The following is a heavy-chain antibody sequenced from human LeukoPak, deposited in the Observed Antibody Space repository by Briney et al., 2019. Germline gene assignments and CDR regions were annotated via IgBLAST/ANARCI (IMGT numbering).Heavy chain of an antibody. Sequence: SETLSLTCTVSGGSISSYYWSWIRQPPGKGLEWIGYIYYSGSTNYNPSLKSRVTISVDTSKNQFSLKLSSVTAADTAVYYCARSPYGGPTFFDYWGQGTLVTVSS. J-gene: IGHJ4*02. CDR1: GGSISSYY. CDR3: ARSPYGGPTFFDY. D-gene: IGHD4-23*01. V-gene: IGHV4-59*12. CDR2: IYYSGST.